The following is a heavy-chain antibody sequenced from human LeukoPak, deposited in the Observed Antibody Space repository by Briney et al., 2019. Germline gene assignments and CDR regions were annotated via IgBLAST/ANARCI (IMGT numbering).Heavy chain of an antibody. Sequence: GGSLRLSCAASGFTFSSYAMSWVRQAPGKGLEWVSAISGSGGSTYYADSVKGRFTISRDNSKNTLYLQMNSLRAEDTAVYYRAEVAFGCGGDCYPLGYWGQGTLVTVSS. CDR2: ISGSGGST. CDR3: AEVAFGCGGDCYPLGY. J-gene: IGHJ4*02. D-gene: IGHD2-21*02. CDR1: GFTFSSYA. V-gene: IGHV3-23*01.